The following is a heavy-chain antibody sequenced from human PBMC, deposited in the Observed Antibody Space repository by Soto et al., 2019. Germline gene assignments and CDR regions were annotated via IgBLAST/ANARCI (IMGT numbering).Heavy chain of an antibody. CDR3: ARSRSGYDSDAFDI. V-gene: IGHV4-59*01. Sequence: SETLSLTCTVSGGSISSYYWSWIRQPPGKGLEWIGYIYYSGSTNYNPSLQSRVTISVDTSKNQFSLKLSSVTAADTAVYYCARSRSGYDSDAFDIWGQGTMVTVSS. D-gene: IGHD5-12*01. CDR1: GGSISSYY. CDR2: IYYSGST. J-gene: IGHJ3*02.